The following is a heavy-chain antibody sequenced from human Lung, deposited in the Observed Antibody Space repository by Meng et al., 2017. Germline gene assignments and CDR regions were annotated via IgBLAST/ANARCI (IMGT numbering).Heavy chain of an antibody. Sequence: ASVKVSCKASGYTFTDYYMHWVRQAPGQGLERMGWINPNSGGTNYAQKFQGRVTMTRDTSISTAYMELNRLRSDDTAVYYCARELRATSGSYAFDYWGQGTLVTVSS. V-gene: IGHV1-2*02. D-gene: IGHD1-26*01. CDR1: GYTFTDYY. CDR2: INPNSGGT. J-gene: IGHJ4*02. CDR3: ARELRATSGSYAFDY.